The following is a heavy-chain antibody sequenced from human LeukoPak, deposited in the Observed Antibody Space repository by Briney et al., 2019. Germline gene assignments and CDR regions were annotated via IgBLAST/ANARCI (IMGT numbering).Heavy chain of an antibody. CDR2: IRYDGSNK. D-gene: IGHD6-19*01. CDR1: GFTFSSYG. Sequence: GGSLRLSCAASGFTFSSYGMHWVRQAPGKGLEWVAFIRYDGSNKYYADSVKGRFTISRDNSKNTLYLQMNSLRAEDTAVYYCAKSEQWLVRPFDYWGQGTLVTVSS. V-gene: IGHV3-30*02. J-gene: IGHJ4*02. CDR3: AKSEQWLVRPFDY.